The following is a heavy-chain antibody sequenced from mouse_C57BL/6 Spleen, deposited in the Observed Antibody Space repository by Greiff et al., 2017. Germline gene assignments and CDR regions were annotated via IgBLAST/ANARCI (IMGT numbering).Heavy chain of an antibody. CDR2: IDPSDSYT. D-gene: IGHD1-1*01. CDR1: GYTFTSYW. Sequence: QVQLQQPGAELVMPGASVKLSCKASGYTFTSYWMHWVKQRPGQGLEWIGEIDPSDSYTNYNQKFKGKSTLTVDKSSSTAYMQLSSLTSEDSADYYCARRYGSSYWYFDVWGTGTTVTVSS. CDR3: ARRYGSSYWYFDV. V-gene: IGHV1-69*01. J-gene: IGHJ1*03.